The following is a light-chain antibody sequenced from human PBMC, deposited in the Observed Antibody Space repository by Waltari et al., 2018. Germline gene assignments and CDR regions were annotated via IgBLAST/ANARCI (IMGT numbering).Light chain of an antibody. J-gene: IGLJ2*01. CDR1: NIGTKN. CDR2: YDT. Sequence: SYVLTQSPSVSVAPGKTAKISCGVRNIGTKNVQWYQQRPGQAPVLVIYYDTDRPSGIPDRFSGSNSGNTATLTISGVEVGDEADYYCQVWDTSRDNVVFGGGTKLTVL. CDR3: QVWDTSRDNVV. V-gene: IGLV3-21*01.